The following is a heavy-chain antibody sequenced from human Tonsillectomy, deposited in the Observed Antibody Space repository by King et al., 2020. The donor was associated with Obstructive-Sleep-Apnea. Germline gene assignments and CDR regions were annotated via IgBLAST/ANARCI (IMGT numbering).Heavy chain of an antibody. D-gene: IGHD6-19*01. Sequence: QLVQSGAEVKRPGASVKVSCKASGYTFTGYYTHWVRQAPGQGLEWMGWINPNNGGTKYVQKFQGWVTMTRDTSISTAYLEVRSDDTAVYYCARGSNGWAYNWFDPWGQGTLGTVSS. CDR2: INPNNGGT. J-gene: IGHJ5*02. CDR1: GYTFTGYY. CDR3: ARGSNGWAYNWFDP. V-gene: IGHV1-2*04.